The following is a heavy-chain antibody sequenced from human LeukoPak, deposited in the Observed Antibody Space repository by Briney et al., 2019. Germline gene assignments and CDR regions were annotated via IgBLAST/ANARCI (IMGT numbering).Heavy chain of an antibody. V-gene: IGHV3-33*01. D-gene: IGHD3-10*01. J-gene: IGHJ4*02. CDR2: IWYDGSNK. CDR3: ARDHGSGSTPLFDY. Sequence: PGGSLRLSCAASGFTFSSYGMHWVRQAPGKGLEWVAVIWYDGSNKYYADSVKGRFTISRDNAKNSLYLQMNSLRAEDTAVYYCARDHGSGSTPLFDYWGQGTLVTVSS. CDR1: GFTFSSYG.